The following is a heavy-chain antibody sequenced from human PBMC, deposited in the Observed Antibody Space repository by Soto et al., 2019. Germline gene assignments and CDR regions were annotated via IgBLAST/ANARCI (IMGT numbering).Heavy chain of an antibody. Sequence: SETLSLTCTFSGCSISSGGYYWSWIRQPPGKGLEWIGYISDSGSTYNHPSLRSRVTMSLDTSKNQFSLKLTSVTAADTAAYFCARLNGCCIRGSCPGRYGMDVWGQGTTVTVSS. J-gene: IGHJ6*02. CDR3: ARLNGCCIRGSCPGRYGMDV. CDR2: ISDSGST. V-gene: IGHV4-30-4*01. CDR1: GCSISSGGYY. D-gene: IGHD2-15*01.